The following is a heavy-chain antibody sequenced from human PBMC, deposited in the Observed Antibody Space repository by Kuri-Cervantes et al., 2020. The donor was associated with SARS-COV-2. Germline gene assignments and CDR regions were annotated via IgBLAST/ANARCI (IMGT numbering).Heavy chain of an antibody. V-gene: IGHV1-69*04. Sequence: SVKVSCKASGYTFTSYGISWVRQAPGQGLEWMGRIIPILGTANYAQKFQGRVTITADKSTSTAYMELSSLRSEDTAVYYCATGVAHQPEYWGQGTLVTVSS. CDR1: GYTFTSYG. J-gene: IGHJ4*02. CDR3: ATGVAHQPEY. CDR2: IIPILGTA.